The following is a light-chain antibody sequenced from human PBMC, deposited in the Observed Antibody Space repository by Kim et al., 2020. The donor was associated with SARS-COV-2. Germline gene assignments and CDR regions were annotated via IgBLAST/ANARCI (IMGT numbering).Light chain of an antibody. V-gene: IGKV3-20*01. Sequence: LSPGERAPLSCRASQSVNSSYLAWYQVKPGQAPRLLIFGASSWATGVPDRFSGSGSGTDFTLTISSLEPEDFAVYYCQQYGTLPYTFGQGTKLEI. CDR2: GAS. J-gene: IGKJ2*01. CDR3: QQYGTLPYT. CDR1: QSVNSSY.